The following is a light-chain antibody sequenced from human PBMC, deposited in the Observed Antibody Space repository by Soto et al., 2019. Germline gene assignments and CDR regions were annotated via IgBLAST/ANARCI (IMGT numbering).Light chain of an antibody. CDR1: QYINTR. V-gene: IGKV3D-11*01. Sequence: EIVLTQSPATLSSFPGDRVTLSCRASQYINTRLAWYQHRPGQAPRLLIYQTSIRAAGIPARFSASGTGTDFTLTISDVQPEDFAVYYCQQRSNWPITLGQGTRLEIK. CDR2: QTS. CDR3: QQRSNWPIT. J-gene: IGKJ5*01.